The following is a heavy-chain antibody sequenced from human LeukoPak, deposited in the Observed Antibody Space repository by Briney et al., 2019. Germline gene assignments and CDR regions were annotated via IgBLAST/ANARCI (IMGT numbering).Heavy chain of an antibody. Sequence: PGGSLRLSCAASGFTFSSYAMSWVRQAPGEGLEWFSAISGSSRSTYYADSVKGRFTISRDNSKNTLYLQMNSLRAEDTAVYYCAVVVTAILWGQGTLVTVSS. J-gene: IGHJ4*02. CDR1: GFTFSSYA. V-gene: IGHV3-23*01. CDR3: AVVVTAIL. D-gene: IGHD2-21*02. CDR2: ISGSSRST.